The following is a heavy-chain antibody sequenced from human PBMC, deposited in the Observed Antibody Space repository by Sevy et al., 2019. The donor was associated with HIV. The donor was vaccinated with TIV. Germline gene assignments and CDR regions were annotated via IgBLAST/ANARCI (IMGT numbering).Heavy chain of an antibody. V-gene: IGHV3-53*01. CDR2: IYGGGET. J-gene: IGHJ4*02. CDR1: GFSVSSNF. Sequence: GGCLRLSCAASGFSVSSNFMSWVRQAPGRGLEWVSIIYGGGETYYAESVKGRFTISRDSSRNTVFLQMNSLRAEDRAIYFCTTSPRPNLADYWGQGTLVTVSS. D-gene: IGHD1-1*01. CDR3: TTSPRPNLADY.